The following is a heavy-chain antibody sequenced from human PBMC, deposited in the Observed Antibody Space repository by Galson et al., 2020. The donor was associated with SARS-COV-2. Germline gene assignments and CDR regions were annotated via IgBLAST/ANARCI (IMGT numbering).Heavy chain of an antibody. CDR2: ISYDGTNK. V-gene: IGHV3-30*18. J-gene: IGHJ4*02. CDR3: AKHQYDISTGGYMLGFGYFDY. D-gene: IGHD3-9*01. CDR1: GFTFSNYG. Sequence: GESLKISCAASGFTFSNYGLNWVRQAPGKGLEWVAFISYDGTNKYYADSVKGRFTISRDNSKNTLDLQMNSLRAEDTAVYYCAKHQYDISTGGYMLGFGYFDYWGQGTLVTVSS.